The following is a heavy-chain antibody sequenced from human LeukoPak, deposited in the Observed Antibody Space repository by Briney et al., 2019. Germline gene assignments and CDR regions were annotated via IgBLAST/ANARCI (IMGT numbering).Heavy chain of an antibody. Sequence: GGSLRLSCAASGFTFSTYAMSWVRQAPGKGLEWVSAISGSGGSTYYADSVKGRFTISRDNSKNTLYLQMNSLRAEDTAVYYCANRDGYNYPGGYWGQGTLVTVSS. CDR2: ISGSGGST. CDR3: ANRDGYNYPGGY. J-gene: IGHJ4*02. V-gene: IGHV3-23*01. D-gene: IGHD5-24*01. CDR1: GFTFSTYA.